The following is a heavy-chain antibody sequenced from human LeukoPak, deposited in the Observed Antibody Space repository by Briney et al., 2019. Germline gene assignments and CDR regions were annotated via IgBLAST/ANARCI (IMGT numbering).Heavy chain of an antibody. V-gene: IGHV3-43*02. Sequence: PGGSLRLPGAASGFTFSSSNMHWVRQAPGKGLEWVSLISGDGGSTYYADSVKGRFTISRDNSKNSLYLQMNSLRTEDTALYYCAKVTYDSSGYYSDQYYFDYWGQGTLVTVSS. CDR1: GFTFSSSN. J-gene: IGHJ4*02. D-gene: IGHD3-22*01. CDR3: AKVTYDSSGYYSDQYYFDY. CDR2: ISGDGGST.